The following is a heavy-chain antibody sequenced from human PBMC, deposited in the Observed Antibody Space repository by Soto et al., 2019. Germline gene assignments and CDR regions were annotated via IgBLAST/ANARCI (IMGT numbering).Heavy chain of an antibody. J-gene: IGHJ5*02. CDR1: GYTFTGYY. Sequence: ASVKVSCKASGYTFTGYYIHWVRQAPGQGLEWMGWINPNSGGTNYAQKFQGRVTMTRDTSISTAYMELSRLRSDDTAVYYCARQTDSSGYYYWFDPWGQGTLVTVSS. D-gene: IGHD3-22*01. V-gene: IGHV1-2*02. CDR3: ARQTDSSGYYYWFDP. CDR2: INPNSGGT.